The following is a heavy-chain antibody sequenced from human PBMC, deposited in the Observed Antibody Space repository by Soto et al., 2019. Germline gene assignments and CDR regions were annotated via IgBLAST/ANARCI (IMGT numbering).Heavy chain of an antibody. Sequence: GGSLRLSCAASGFTFSSYEMNWVRQAPGKGLEWVSYISSSGSTIYYADSVKGRFTISRDNAKNSLYLQMNSLRAEDTAVYYCARDRYSYGHQALDYWGQGTLVTVSS. CDR1: GFTFSSYE. J-gene: IGHJ4*02. CDR2: ISSSGSTI. D-gene: IGHD5-18*01. V-gene: IGHV3-48*03. CDR3: ARDRYSYGHQALDY.